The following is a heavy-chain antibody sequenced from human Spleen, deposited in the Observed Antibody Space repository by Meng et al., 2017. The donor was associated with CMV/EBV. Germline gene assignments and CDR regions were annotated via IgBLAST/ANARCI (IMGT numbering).Heavy chain of an antibody. D-gene: IGHD3-3*01. CDR1: GGTFTSHS. Sequence: SVKVSCKASGGTFTSHSISWVRQAPGQGLEWMGRVIPTLGMADYAQKFQDRVTITADTSTSTVYMELSSLRSEDTAVYYCARSITIFGAPLDYWGQGTLVTVSS. J-gene: IGHJ4*02. CDR2: VIPTLGMA. CDR3: ARSITIFGAPLDY. V-gene: IGHV1-69*02.